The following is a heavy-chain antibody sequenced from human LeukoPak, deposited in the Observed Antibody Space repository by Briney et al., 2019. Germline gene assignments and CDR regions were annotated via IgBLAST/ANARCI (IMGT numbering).Heavy chain of an antibody. CDR3: ARNMLEYSSSSALDY. D-gene: IGHD6-6*01. Sequence: PGGSLRLSCAASGFTFTNYYVHRVRQPPGKGLVWVSRINSDSRDTTYVDSVKGRFTISRDNAKNTVYLQMNSLRAEDTALYYCARNMLEYSSSSALDYWGQGTLVTVSS. V-gene: IGHV3-74*03. CDR1: GFTFTNYY. CDR2: INSDSRDT. J-gene: IGHJ4*02.